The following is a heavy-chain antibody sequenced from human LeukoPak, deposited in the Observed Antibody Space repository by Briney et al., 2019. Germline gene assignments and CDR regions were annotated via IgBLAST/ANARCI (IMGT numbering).Heavy chain of an antibody. Sequence: PSETLSLTCTVSGGSISSSSYYWGWIRQPPGKGLEWIGSIYYSGSTYYNPSLNSRVTMSLDGSRNQLSLTLTSVTAADTAIYYCSRESGAFCPFGYWGQGTLVIVPP. D-gene: IGHD1-26*01. CDR1: GGSISSSSYY. CDR3: SRESGAFCPFGY. J-gene: IGHJ4*02. CDR2: IYYSGST. V-gene: IGHV4-39*07.